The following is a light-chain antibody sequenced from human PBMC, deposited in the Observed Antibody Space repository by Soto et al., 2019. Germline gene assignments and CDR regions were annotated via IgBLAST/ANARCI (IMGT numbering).Light chain of an antibody. V-gene: IGLV2-14*01. Sequence: QSALTQPASVSGSPGQSITISCTGTSSDVGGYSYVSWYQQHPGKAPKLMIYEVSNRPSGVSNRFSGSKSGNTASLTISGLQAEDEADYYCSSYTSSSTLFGTGTRSPS. CDR1: SSDVGGYSY. CDR2: EVS. J-gene: IGLJ1*01. CDR3: SSYTSSSTL.